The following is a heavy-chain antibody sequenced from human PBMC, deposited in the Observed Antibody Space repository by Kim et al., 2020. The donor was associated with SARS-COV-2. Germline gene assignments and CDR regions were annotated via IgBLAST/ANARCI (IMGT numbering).Heavy chain of an antibody. CDR2: INTKTGNP. V-gene: IGHV7-4-1*02. CDR1: GYTFTSYA. J-gene: IGHJ6*02. Sequence: ASVKVSCKASGYTFTSYAMNWVRQAPGQGLEWMGWINTKTGNPTYAQGFTGRFVFSLDTSVSTAYLQISSLKAEDTAVYYCARVLTMVRGVIFTDYYYYGMDVWGQGTTVTVSS. CDR3: ARVLTMVRGVIFTDYYYYGMDV. D-gene: IGHD3-10*01.